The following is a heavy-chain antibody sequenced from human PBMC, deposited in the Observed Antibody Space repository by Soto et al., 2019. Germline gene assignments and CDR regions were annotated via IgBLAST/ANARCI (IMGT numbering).Heavy chain of an antibody. J-gene: IGHJ3*02. CDR3: ARNYYDSSGYDAFDI. V-gene: IGHV5-51*01. CDR2: IYPGDSDT. CDR1: GYSFTSYW. D-gene: IGHD3-22*01. Sequence: KVSCKGSGYSFTSYWIGWVRQMPGKGLERMGIIYPGDSDTRYSPSFQGQVTISADKSISTAYLQWSSLKASDTAMYYCARNYYDSSGYDAFDIWGQGTMVTVSS.